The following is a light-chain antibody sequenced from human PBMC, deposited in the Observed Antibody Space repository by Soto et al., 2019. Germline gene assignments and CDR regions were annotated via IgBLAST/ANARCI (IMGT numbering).Light chain of an antibody. CDR2: ATS. V-gene: IGKV3-15*01. Sequence: EIVLTQAPATLSVSPGERATLSCRASQSVGNNFAGYQQKPGQAPRLFIFATSTRATGVPARFSGSGSGTEFTLTISSLQSEDFAVYYCQQYGDWPLTFGGGAKVEIE. CDR3: QQYGDWPLT. J-gene: IGKJ4*01. CDR1: QSVGNN.